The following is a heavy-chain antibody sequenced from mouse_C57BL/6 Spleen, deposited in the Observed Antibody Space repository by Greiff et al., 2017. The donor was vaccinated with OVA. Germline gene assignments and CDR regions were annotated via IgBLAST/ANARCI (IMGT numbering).Heavy chain of an antibody. D-gene: IGHD3-2*02. CDR1: GFTFSDYG. CDR3: ARQLRPLDAMDY. Sequence: EVKLMESGGGLVKPGGSLKLSCAASGFTFSDYGMHWVRQAPEKGLEWVAYISSGSSTIYYADTVKGRFTISRDNAKNTLFLQMTSLSSEDTAMYYCARQLRPLDAMDYWGQGTSVTVSS. J-gene: IGHJ4*01. CDR2: ISSGSSTI. V-gene: IGHV5-17*01.